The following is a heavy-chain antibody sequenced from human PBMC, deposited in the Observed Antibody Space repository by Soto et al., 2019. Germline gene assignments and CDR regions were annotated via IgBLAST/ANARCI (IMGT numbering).Heavy chain of an antibody. Sequence: PGGSLRLSCAASGFTFSNYVLSWVRQAPGKGLVWVSGISSTGGSTCYADSVKGRFTISRDNAKNTLYLQMNSLRAEDTAVYYCARERIAAAGTDWFDPWCQGTLVTVSS. CDR1: GFTFSNYV. D-gene: IGHD6-13*01. J-gene: IGHJ5*02. V-gene: IGHV3-23*01. CDR3: ARERIAAAGTDWFDP. CDR2: ISSTGGST.